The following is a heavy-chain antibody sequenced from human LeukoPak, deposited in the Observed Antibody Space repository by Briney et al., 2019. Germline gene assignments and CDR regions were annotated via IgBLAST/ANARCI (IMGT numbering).Heavy chain of an antibody. CDR2: IYPGDSDR. CDR3: ARLTWDQYFFDF. Sequence: GESLKISCKGSGYIFSSYWIGWVRQMPGKGLEWMAIIYPGDSDRRYSPSFQGQVTISADRSIRTAYLQWSSLKASDTAIYYCARLTWDQYFFDFWGQGTQVTVSS. J-gene: IGHJ4*01. V-gene: IGHV5-51*01. D-gene: IGHD1-26*01. CDR1: GYIFSSYW.